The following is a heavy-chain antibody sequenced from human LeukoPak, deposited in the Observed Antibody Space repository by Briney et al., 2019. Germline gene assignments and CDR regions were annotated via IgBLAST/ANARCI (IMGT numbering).Heavy chain of an antibody. D-gene: IGHD4-17*01. V-gene: IGHV3-30*18. CDR2: ISYDGSNK. CDR3: AKDLGGDYGERGMGV. Sequence: PGRSLRLSCAASGFTFSSYGMHWVRQAPGKGLEWVAVISYDGSNKYYADSVKGRFTISRDNSKNTLYLQMNSLRAEDTAVYYCAKDLGGDYGERGMGVWGQGTTVTVSS. J-gene: IGHJ6*02. CDR1: GFTFSSYG.